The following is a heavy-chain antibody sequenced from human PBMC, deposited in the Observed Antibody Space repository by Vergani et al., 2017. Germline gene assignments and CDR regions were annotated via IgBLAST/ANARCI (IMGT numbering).Heavy chain of an antibody. CDR3: TTDPRYCGDGSCYWLRDHHYYGMVV. D-gene: IGHD2-21*01. Sequence: VQLVESGGGIVKPGGSLRLSCVASGFSFRNAWMNWVRRTPGKGLEWVGRIKSTFDRGTTDYAAAVKGRFTISREDSKNTLFLQMNGLKTEDIGVYYCTTDPRYCGDGSCYWLRDHHYYGMVVCRQGKTCTVAS. CDR1: GFSFRNAW. V-gene: IGHV3-15*07. J-gene: IGHJ6*01. CDR2: IKSTFDRGTT.